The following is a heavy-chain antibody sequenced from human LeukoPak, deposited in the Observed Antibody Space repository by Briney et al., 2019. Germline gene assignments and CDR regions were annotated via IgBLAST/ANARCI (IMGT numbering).Heavy chain of an antibody. D-gene: IGHD4-17*01. Sequence: GSLRLSCAASGFTFRSHSMNWVRQAPGKGLEWIGYIYYSGSTYYNPSLKSRVTISVDTSQNQFSLKLRSVTAADTAVYYCARQTDGDYFDHWGQGTLVTVSS. J-gene: IGHJ4*02. CDR1: GFTFRSHS. CDR3: ARQTDGDYFDH. CDR2: IYYSGST. V-gene: IGHV4-59*08.